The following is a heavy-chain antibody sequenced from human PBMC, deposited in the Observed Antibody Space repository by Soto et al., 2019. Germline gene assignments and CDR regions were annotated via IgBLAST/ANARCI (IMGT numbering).Heavy chain of an antibody. CDR1: GHIFSNYW. CDR3: ARQRLWGTSGYYYFEN. D-gene: IGHD3-22*01. CDR2: IYPGDPDT. J-gene: IGHJ4*02. Sequence: GESLKISCKGSGHIFSNYWIGWVRQMPGKGLEWMGIIYPGDPDTRYSPSFQGQVTITVDKSINTAYLQWSRLKASDTAIYYCARQRLWGTSGYYYFENWGQGTLVTVSS. V-gene: IGHV5-51*01.